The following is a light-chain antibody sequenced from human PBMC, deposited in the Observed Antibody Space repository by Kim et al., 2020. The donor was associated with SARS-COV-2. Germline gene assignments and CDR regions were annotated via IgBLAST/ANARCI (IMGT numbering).Light chain of an antibody. J-gene: IGLJ2*01. CDR3: QVWDSSSDHLVV. V-gene: IGLV3-21*03. Sequence: PGKTARMTSGGNNIGSKSVHWYQQKPGQAPVLVVYDDSDRPSGIPERFSGSNSGNTATLTISRVEAGDEADYYCQVWDSSSDHLVVFGGGTQLTVL. CDR2: DDS. CDR1: NIGSKS.